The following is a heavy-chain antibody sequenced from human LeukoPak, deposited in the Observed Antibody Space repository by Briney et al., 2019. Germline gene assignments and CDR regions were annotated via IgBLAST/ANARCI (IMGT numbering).Heavy chain of an antibody. CDR3: ARALLYYYDTSGPRYYFDY. V-gene: IGHV4-59*01. CDR2: IYYGGST. D-gene: IGHD3-22*01. J-gene: IGHJ4*02. Sequence: SETLSLTCTVSGGSISSYYWSWIRQPPGKGLEWIGYIYYGGSTNYNPSLKSRVTMSVDTSKNQFSLKLSSVTAADTAVYYCARALLYYYDTSGPRYYFDYWGQGTLVTVSS. CDR1: GGSISSYY.